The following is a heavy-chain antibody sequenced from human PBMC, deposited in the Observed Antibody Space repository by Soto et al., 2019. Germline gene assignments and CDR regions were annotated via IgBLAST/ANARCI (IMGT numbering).Heavy chain of an antibody. Sequence: GGSLRLSCAASGFTFSSHWMSWVRQAPGKGLEWVANIKQDGSEKYYVDSVKGRFTISRDNAKNSLYLQMNSLRAEDTAVYYCARDWHYSSSWYRDYYYGMDVWGQGTTVTVSS. V-gene: IGHV3-7*03. J-gene: IGHJ6*02. CDR1: GFTFSSHW. CDR2: IKQDGSEK. D-gene: IGHD6-13*01. CDR3: ARDWHYSSSWYRDYYYGMDV.